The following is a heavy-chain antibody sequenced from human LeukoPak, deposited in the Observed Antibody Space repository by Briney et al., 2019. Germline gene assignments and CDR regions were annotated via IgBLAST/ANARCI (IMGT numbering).Heavy chain of an antibody. CDR3: ARDLSYYDSSGYFDY. CDR1: GGSISSYY. V-gene: IGHV4-4*07. D-gene: IGHD3-22*01. Sequence: SETLSLTCTVSGGSISSYYWSWIRQPAGKGLEWIGRIYTSGSTNYNPSLKSRVTMSVDTSKSQFSLKLSSVTAADTAVYYCARDLSYYDSSGYFDYWGQGTLVTVSS. J-gene: IGHJ4*02. CDR2: IYTSGST.